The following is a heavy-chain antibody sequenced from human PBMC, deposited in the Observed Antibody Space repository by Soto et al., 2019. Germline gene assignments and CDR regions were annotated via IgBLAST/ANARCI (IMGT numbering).Heavy chain of an antibody. CDR3: AKVGSERYSGQHSDY. J-gene: IGHJ4*02. Sequence: EVQLLESGGGLVQPGGSLRLSCAASGFTFSNYAMNWVRQAPGKGLEWVSTISSSSGGTYYADSVKGRFTISRDNSKNFLYLQMNSLRGDDTAVYYCAKVGSERYSGQHSDYWGQGTLVTISS. V-gene: IGHV3-23*01. CDR1: GFTFSNYA. D-gene: IGHD5-12*01. CDR2: ISSSSGGT.